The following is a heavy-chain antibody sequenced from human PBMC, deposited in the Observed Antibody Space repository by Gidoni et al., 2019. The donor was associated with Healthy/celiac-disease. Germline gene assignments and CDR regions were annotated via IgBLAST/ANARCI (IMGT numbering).Heavy chain of an antibody. V-gene: IGHV3-48*03. J-gene: IGHJ4*02. CDR3: ARDQDWGKSLSY. CDR1: GFSFSSYA. CDR2: ISSSFSTI. Sequence: VQLVESGGGLVHPGRYLRLSRAASGFSFSSYAMNWVRPAPGKGLEWVSYISSSFSTIYYVDSVKGRFTIAREKAKNSLYLQMKSLRAEGTAVYYCARDQDWGKSLSYWGKGTLVTVSS. D-gene: IGHD3-16*01.